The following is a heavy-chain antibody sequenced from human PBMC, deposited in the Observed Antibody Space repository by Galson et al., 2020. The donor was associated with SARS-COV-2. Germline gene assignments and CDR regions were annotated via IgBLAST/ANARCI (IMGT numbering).Heavy chain of an antibody. D-gene: IGHD6-13*01. J-gene: IGHJ4*02. CDR3: ATAFLVVAAAGIFDY. CDR2: FDPEDGAT. Sequence: ASVKVSCKVSGYTLTELSINWVRQAPGKGLEWMGGFDPEDGATIYAQKFQGRVTMTEDTSTDTAYMELSSLRSEDTAVYYCATAFLVVAAAGIFDYWGQGTLVTVSS. CDR1: GYTLTELS. V-gene: IGHV1-24*01.